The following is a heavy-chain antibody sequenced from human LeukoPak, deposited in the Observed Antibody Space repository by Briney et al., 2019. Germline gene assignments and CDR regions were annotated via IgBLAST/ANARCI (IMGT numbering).Heavy chain of an antibody. Sequence: PSETLSLTCAVYGGSFSGYYWSWIRQPPGKGLEWIGEINHSGSTNYNPSLKSRVTISVDTSKNQFSLKLSSVTAADTAVYYCALKLKKRVSWFDYWGQGTLVTVSS. V-gene: IGHV4-34*01. D-gene: IGHD1-26*01. CDR1: GGSFSGYY. CDR2: INHSGST. CDR3: ALKLKKRVSWFDY. J-gene: IGHJ4*02.